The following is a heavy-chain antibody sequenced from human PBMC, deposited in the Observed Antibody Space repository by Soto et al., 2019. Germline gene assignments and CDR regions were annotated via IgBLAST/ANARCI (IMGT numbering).Heavy chain of an antibody. D-gene: IGHD5-18*01. Sequence: ASVKVSGKASGYTFTNNDVSWVRQATGQGLEWMGWMNPGSGDTGYAQKFQGRVTMTRDISIATAYMELNSLTSEDTAIYYCARMESFGSLNWFDPWGQGTLVTVS. CDR1: GYTFTNND. J-gene: IGHJ5*02. CDR3: ARMESFGSLNWFDP. CDR2: MNPGSGDT. V-gene: IGHV1-8*02.